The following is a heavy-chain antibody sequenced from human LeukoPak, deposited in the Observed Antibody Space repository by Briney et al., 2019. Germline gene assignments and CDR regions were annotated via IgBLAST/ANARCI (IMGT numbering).Heavy chain of an antibody. Sequence: GGSLRLSCAASGFTFSSYGMHWVRQAPGKGLEWVAFIRYDGSNKYYADSVKGRFTISRDNSKNTLYLQMNSLRAEDTAVYYCANDGYYDILTGYTRTYFDYWGQGTLVTVSS. V-gene: IGHV3-30*02. CDR1: GFTFSSYG. CDR2: IRYDGSNK. CDR3: ANDGYYDILTGYTRTYFDY. J-gene: IGHJ4*02. D-gene: IGHD3-9*01.